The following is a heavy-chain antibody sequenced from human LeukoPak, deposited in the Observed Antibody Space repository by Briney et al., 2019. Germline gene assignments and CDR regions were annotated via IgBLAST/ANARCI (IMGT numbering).Heavy chain of an antibody. V-gene: IGHV3-21*01. J-gene: IGHJ3*02. CDR2: IGSRSTYT. CDR1: GFTFSSYS. Sequence: PGGSLRLSCAASGFTFSSYSMNWVRQAPGKGLEWVSSIGSRSTYTYSADSVKGRFTISRDNAKNSPYLQMNSLRAGDTAVYYCARGGLNFDAFDIWGQGTMVTVSS. D-gene: IGHD1-7*01. CDR3: ARGGLNFDAFDI.